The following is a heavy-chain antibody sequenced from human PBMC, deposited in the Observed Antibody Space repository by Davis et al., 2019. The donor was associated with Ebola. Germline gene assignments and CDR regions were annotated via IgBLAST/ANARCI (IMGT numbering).Heavy chain of an antibody. CDR3: ARGLGVFGVVPDAFDV. V-gene: IGHV1-18*01. Sequence: ASVKVSCKASGYTFMRHGISWVRQAPGQVLEWLGWITTHNNKTHSTKNLQGRLTMTTDASTSTAYLELRGLRSDDTAVYYCARGLGVFGVVPDAFDVWGQGTMVTTSS. D-gene: IGHD3-3*01. CDR1: GYTFMRHG. CDR2: ITTHNNKT. J-gene: IGHJ3*01.